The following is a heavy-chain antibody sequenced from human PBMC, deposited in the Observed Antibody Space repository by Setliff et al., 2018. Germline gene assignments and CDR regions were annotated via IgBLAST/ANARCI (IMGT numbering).Heavy chain of an antibody. CDR2: IIPIFGTA. CDR1: GGTFSSYA. CDR3: VRKRGGMVRGALNYYYGMDV. Sequence: SVKVSCKASGGTFSSYAISWVRQAPGQGLEWMGGIIPIFGTANYAQKFQGRVTITADESTSTAYMELSSVTAADTAIYYCVRKRGGMVRGALNYYYGMDVWGQGTTVTVSS. J-gene: IGHJ6*02. D-gene: IGHD3-10*01. V-gene: IGHV1-69*13.